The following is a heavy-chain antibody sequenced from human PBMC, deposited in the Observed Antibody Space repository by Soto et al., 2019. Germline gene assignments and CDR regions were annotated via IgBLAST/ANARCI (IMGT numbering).Heavy chain of an antibody. CDR1: GYTFTSYY. D-gene: IGHD2-15*01. Sequence: GASVKVSCKASGYTFTSYYMHWVRQAPGQGLEWMGIISPSGGSTSYAQKFQGRVTMTRDTSTSTVYMELSSLRSEDTAVYFCDSRYCSGGGCTGIDPWGQGTLVTVS. CDR3: DSRYCSGGGCTGIDP. J-gene: IGHJ5*02. CDR2: ISPSGGST. V-gene: IGHV1-46*03.